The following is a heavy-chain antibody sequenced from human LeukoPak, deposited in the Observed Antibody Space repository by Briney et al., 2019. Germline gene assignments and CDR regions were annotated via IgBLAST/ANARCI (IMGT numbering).Heavy chain of an antibody. D-gene: IGHD5-12*01. J-gene: IGHJ4*02. CDR2: ISRSATTI. CDR1: GFTFSSYE. Sequence: GGSLRLSCAASGFTFSSYEMNWVRQAPGKGLEWVSTISRSATTIYYADSVKGRFTISRDNAKNSLYLQMNSLRAEDTAVYYCARDPRYSGYESPLRWGQGTLVTVSS. V-gene: IGHV3-48*03. CDR3: ARDPRYSGYESPLR.